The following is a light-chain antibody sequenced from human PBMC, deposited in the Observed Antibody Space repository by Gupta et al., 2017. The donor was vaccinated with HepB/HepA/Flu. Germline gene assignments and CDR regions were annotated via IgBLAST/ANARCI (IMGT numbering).Light chain of an antibody. V-gene: IGKV3-11*01. Sequence: EILLNQSPASLSSSRGERTTLPCRASQSVSSCLTGYQQKPGQAASLLIYYASNRATSIPAKFSGRGSCTDFTLTISSREPEDFAVYYCQQRSNCPPLTFGGGTKVEIK. CDR3: QQRSNCPPLT. CDR1: QSVSSC. CDR2: YAS. J-gene: IGKJ4*01.